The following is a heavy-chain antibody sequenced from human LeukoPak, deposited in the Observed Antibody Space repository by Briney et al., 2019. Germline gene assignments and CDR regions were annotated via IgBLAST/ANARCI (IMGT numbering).Heavy chain of an antibody. D-gene: IGHD6-19*01. V-gene: IGHV4-59*01. J-gene: IGHJ5*02. CDR3: ARAIAGAGLAWFDP. Sequence: PSETLSLTCTVSGGSISSYYWSWIRQPPGKGLEWIGYIYYSGSTNYNPSLKSRVTISVDTSKNQFSLKLSSVTAADTAVYYCARAIAGAGLAWFDPWGQGTLVTVSS. CDR1: GGSISSYY. CDR2: IYYSGST.